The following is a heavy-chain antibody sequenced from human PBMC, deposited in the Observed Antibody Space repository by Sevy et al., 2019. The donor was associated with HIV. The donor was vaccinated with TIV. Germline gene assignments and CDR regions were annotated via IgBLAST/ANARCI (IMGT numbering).Heavy chain of an antibody. CDR3: ARDCSSTSCLWGLDV. Sequence: GGSLRLSCAASGFTFSNYWMSWVRQAPGKGLEWVANIKRDGSKKYYMASVKGRFTISRDNAKNSLYLQINSLRAEDTAMYYCARDCSSTSCLWGLDVWGQGTTVTVSS. V-gene: IGHV3-7*03. CDR1: GFTFSNYW. CDR2: IKRDGSKK. J-gene: IGHJ6*02. D-gene: IGHD2-2*01.